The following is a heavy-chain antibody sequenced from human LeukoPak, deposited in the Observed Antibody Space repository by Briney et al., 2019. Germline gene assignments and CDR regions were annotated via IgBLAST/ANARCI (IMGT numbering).Heavy chain of an antibody. CDR2: IRSKANNYAT. CDR3: SSLSDY. V-gene: IGHV3-73*01. J-gene: IGHJ4*02. Sequence: GGSLRLSCASSGFTFSGSAMHWVRQASGKGLEWVGRIRSKANNYATAYAASVKGRFTISRDDSKNTSYLQMNSLKPEDAAVYYCSSLSDYWGQGTLVTVSS. CDR1: GFTFSGSA. D-gene: IGHD3-16*02.